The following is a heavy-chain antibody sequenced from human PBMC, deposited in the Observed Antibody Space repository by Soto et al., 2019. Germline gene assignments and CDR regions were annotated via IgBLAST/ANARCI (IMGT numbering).Heavy chain of an antibody. J-gene: IGHJ4*02. CDR3: ARSSGAALTQFDY. Sequence: SVKVCCKASGGTFSSYAISWVRQAPGQGLEWMGGIIPIFGTANYAQKFQGRVTITADESTSTAYMELSSLRSEDTAVYYCARSSGAALTQFDYRRQGPPVPVSS. CDR1: GGTFSSYA. CDR2: IIPIFGTA. D-gene: IGHD6-6*01. V-gene: IGHV1-69*13.